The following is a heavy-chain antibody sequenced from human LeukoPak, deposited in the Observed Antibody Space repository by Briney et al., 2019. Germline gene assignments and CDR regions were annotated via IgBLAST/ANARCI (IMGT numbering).Heavy chain of an antibody. CDR1: GDSISRNSYY. V-gene: IGHV4-39*07. Sequence: SETLSLTCTVSGDSISRNSYYWGWIRQPRGKGLEWIVTVYYCGIPYYNPSFRSRVTLSVHTSKTQSSLQLTSVTAADTAVYYCATASMIPAVLAGGTNWFAPWGQGTLVTVSS. J-gene: IGHJ5*02. D-gene: IGHD2-2*01. CDR2: VYYCGIP. CDR3: ATASMIPAVLAGGTNWFAP.